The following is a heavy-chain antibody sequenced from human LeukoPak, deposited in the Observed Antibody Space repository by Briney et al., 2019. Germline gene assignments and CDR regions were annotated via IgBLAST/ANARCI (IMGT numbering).Heavy chain of an antibody. D-gene: IGHD1-26*01. Sequence: SETLSLTCAVSGYSISSGYYWGWIRQPPGKGLEWIGTNYHSGSTYYNSSLKSRVTISVDTSKNQFSLKLSSVTAADTAVYYCARAGGYSGSYYEFDYWGQGTLVTVSS. CDR2: NYHSGST. CDR1: GYSISSGYY. J-gene: IGHJ4*02. CDR3: ARAGGYSGSYYEFDY. V-gene: IGHV4-38-2*01.